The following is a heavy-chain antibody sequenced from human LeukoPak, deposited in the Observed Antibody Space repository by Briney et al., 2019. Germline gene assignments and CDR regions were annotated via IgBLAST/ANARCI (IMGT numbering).Heavy chain of an antibody. V-gene: IGHV1-8*02. CDR2: INPNSGNT. CDR3: ARSVRRGYSGYDLAFGY. D-gene: IGHD5-12*01. Sequence: ASVKVSCKASGYTFTGYYMHWVRQAPGQGLEWMGWINPNSGNTGYAQKFQGRVTMTRNTSISTAYMELSSLRSEDTAVYYCARSVRRGYSGYDLAFGYWGQGTLVTVSS. CDR1: GYTFTGYY. J-gene: IGHJ4*02.